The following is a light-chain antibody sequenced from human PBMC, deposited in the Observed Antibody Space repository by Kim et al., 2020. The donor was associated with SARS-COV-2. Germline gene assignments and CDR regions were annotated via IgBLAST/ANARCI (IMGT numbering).Light chain of an antibody. CDR2: AAS. CDR1: QSISNY. V-gene: IGKV1-39*01. CDR3: QQSYSNPRFT. J-gene: IGKJ3*01. Sequence: GDRVTITCRASQSISNYLNWYQQEPGKAPKLLIYAASTLRSGVPSRFSGSGSGTDFTLTISSLQPEDFATYYCQQSYSNPRFTFGPGTKVDIK.